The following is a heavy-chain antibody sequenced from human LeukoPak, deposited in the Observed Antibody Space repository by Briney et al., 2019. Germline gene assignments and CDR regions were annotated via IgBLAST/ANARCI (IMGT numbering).Heavy chain of an antibody. CDR1: GYSIMNGYS. CDR2: INHGGST. J-gene: IGHJ3*02. D-gene: IGHD3-16*01. V-gene: IGHV4-38-2*01. Sequence: TSETLSLTCGVSGYSIMNGYSWDLIRQTPGKGLEWIGSINHGGSTTYNPSLRSRVTISLVTSKNAFSLRLRSVTAADTAVYYCARFDYVWETHLMDAFDIWGHGTMVTVSS. CDR3: ARFDYVWETHLMDAFDI.